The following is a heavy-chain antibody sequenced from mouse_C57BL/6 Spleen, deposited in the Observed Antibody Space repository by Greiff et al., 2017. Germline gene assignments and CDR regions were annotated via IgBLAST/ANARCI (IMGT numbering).Heavy chain of an antibody. J-gene: IGHJ2*01. CDR2: IYPGSGST. CDR1: GYTFTSYW. CDR3: ARDYGSSSFDN. D-gene: IGHD1-1*01. Sequence: QVQLQQSGAEFVKPGASVKMSCKASGYTFTSYWITWVKQRPGQGLEWIGDIYPGSGSTNYNEKFKSKATLTVDTSSSTAYMQLSSLTSEDSVVYYCARDYGSSSFDNWGQGTTLTVSS. V-gene: IGHV1-55*01.